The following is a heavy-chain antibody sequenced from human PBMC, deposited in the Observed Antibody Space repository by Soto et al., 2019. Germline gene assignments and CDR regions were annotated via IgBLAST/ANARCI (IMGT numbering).Heavy chain of an antibody. V-gene: IGHV1-58*02. Sequence: ASVKVSCKASGFTFTSSAMQWVRQARGQRLEWIGWIVVGSGNTNYAQKFQERVTITRDMSTSTAYMELSSLRSEDTAVYYCAAELSAARLSRQLDYWGQGTLVTVSS. CDR3: AAELSAARLSRQLDY. D-gene: IGHD2-2*01. CDR1: GFTFTSSA. CDR2: IVVGSGNT. J-gene: IGHJ4*02.